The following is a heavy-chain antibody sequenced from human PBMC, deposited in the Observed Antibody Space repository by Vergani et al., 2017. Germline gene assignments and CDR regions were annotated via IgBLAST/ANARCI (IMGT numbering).Heavy chain of an antibody. CDR1: GGSITSSSYY. CDR3: ARTEIFILRYFHCAL. D-gene: IGHD3-9*01. J-gene: IGHJ4*02. CDR2: IYHSGGA. Sequence: QLHLQESGPGLVKPSETLSLTCTVSGGSITSSSYYWGWIRQPPGKGLEWIGNIYHSGGAYYNPSLKGRVTISVDTSKNQFSLEVTSVTAADTAIYFCARTEIFILRYFHCALWGQGTLVTVSS. V-gene: IGHV4-39*01.